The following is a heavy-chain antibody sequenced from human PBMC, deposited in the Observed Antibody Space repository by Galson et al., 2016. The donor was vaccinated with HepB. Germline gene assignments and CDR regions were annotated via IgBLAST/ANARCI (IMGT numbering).Heavy chain of an antibody. CDR1: GFSLTTRGAG. Sequence: PALVKPAQTLTLTCTFSGFSLTTRGAGVGWVRQPPGKALEWLGLIHWDDDKRYSPSLESRLTITKDASNDQVVLTMTNMDPVDTGTYYCAPTWGMAPLHDYWGQGILVIVSS. V-gene: IGHV2-5*02. J-gene: IGHJ4*02. D-gene: IGHD6-13*01. CDR3: APTWGMAPLHDY. CDR2: IHWDDDK.